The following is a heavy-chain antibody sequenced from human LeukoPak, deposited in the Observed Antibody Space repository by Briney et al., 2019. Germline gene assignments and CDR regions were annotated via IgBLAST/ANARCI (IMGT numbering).Heavy chain of an antibody. CDR1: GGTLSSYA. Sequence: ASVKVSCKASGGTLSSYAISWVRQAPGQGLEWMGGIIPIFGTANYAQKFQGRVTITTDESTSTAYMELSSLRSEDTAVYYCARSIFLVGAPTFDYWGQGTLVTVSS. D-gene: IGHD1-26*01. V-gene: IGHV1-69*05. CDR3: ARSIFLVGAPTFDY. J-gene: IGHJ4*02. CDR2: IIPIFGTA.